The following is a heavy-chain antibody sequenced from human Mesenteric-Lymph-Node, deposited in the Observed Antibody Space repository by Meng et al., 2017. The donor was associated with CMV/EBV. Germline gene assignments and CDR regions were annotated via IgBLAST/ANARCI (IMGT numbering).Heavy chain of an antibody. Sequence: ASVKVSCKASGYTFTSYDINWVRQATGQGLVWMGWMNPNSGNTGYAQKFQGRVTMTRNTSISTAYMELSSLRSEDTAVYYCARDGVLGKGRDYWGQGTLVTVSS. V-gene: IGHV1-8*01. CDR2: MNPNSGNT. CDR3: ARDGVLGKGRDY. CDR1: GYTFTSYD. J-gene: IGHJ4*02. D-gene: IGHD3-10*01.